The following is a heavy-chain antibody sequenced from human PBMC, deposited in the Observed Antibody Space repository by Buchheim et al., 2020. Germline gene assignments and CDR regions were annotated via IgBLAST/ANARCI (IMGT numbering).Heavy chain of an antibody. D-gene: IGHD5-18*01. CDR1: GFTFSSYW. J-gene: IGHJ4*02. CDR3: ALARGYSYGYSDY. CDR2: INSDGSGT. V-gene: IGHV3-74*01. Sequence: EVQLVESGGGLVQPGGSLRLSCAASGFTFSSYWLHWVHQAPGKGLVWVSRINSDGSGTTYADSVKGRFTISRDNARNTLYLQMNSLRAEDTAVYYCALARGYSYGYSDYWGQGTL.